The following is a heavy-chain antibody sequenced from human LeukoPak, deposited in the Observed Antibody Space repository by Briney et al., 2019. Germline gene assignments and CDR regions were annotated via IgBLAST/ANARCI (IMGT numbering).Heavy chain of an antibody. J-gene: IGHJ4*02. CDR3: AREGGYDYVDY. CDR2: INTNTGKP. V-gene: IGHV7-4-1*02. Sequence: ASVIVSCKASGYTFTSYAMNWVRQAPGQGLEWMGWINTNTGKPTYAQVFTGRFVFSLDTSVSTAYLQISSLKAEDTAMYYCAREGGYDYVDYWGQGTLVTVSS. CDR1: GYTFTSYA. D-gene: IGHD5-12*01.